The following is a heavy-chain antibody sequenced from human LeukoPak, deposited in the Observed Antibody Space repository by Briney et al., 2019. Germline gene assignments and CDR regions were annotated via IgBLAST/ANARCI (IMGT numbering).Heavy chain of an antibody. Sequence: PSETLSLTCTVSGGSISSYYWSWIRQPPGKGLEWIGYIYYSGSTNYNPSLKSRVTISVDTSKNQFSLKLSSVTAADTAVYYCARGLSGQLVLFDYWGQGTLVTVSS. D-gene: IGHD6-6*01. CDR3: ARGLSGQLVLFDY. J-gene: IGHJ4*02. CDR1: GGSISSYY. CDR2: IYYSGST. V-gene: IGHV4-59*01.